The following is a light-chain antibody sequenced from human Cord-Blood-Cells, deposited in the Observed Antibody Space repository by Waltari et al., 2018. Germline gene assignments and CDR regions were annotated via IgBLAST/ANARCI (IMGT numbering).Light chain of an antibody. Sequence: DIQMTQTPSSLSASVGDRVTITCRASQSISSYLNWYQQKPWKAPKLLIYAASRLQSGVPSRFSGSGSGTDFTLTISSLQPEDFATYYCQSSYSTPLTFGGGTKVEIK. V-gene: IGKV1-39*01. CDR3: QSSYSTPLT. J-gene: IGKJ4*01. CDR1: QSISSY. CDR2: AAS.